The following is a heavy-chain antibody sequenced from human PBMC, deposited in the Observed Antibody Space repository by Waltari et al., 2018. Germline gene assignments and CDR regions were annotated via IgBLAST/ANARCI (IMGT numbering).Heavy chain of an antibody. J-gene: IGHJ5*02. CDR1: GFSFGYTS. CDR3: TKDAYDSPNHYPPTWFDP. CDR2: ISGTGYGT. D-gene: IGHD3-10*01. V-gene: IGHV3-23*04. Sequence: DVQLAEYGGGLVQPGGSLRLSCVASGFSFGYTSMKWVRQATGKAPEWVAIISGTGYGTFYSNSVRGRFTISRDNSRNTLYLQMNDLKTEDTAVYYCTKDAYDSPNHYPPTWFDPWGHGTLVTVSS.